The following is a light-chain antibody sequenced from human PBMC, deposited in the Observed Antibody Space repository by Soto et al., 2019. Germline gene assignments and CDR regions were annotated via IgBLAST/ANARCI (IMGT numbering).Light chain of an antibody. J-gene: IGLJ3*02. CDR2: SNN. CDR3: AAWDDSLNGRV. CDR1: SSNIGSNS. Sequence: QSVLTQPPSASGTPGQRVTISCSGSSSNIGSNSVVWYQQLPGTAPKLLMYSNNQRPSGVPDRFSGSKSGTSASLANSGVQSEDEAYYYCAAWDDSLNGRVFGGGTKLTVL. V-gene: IGLV1-44*01.